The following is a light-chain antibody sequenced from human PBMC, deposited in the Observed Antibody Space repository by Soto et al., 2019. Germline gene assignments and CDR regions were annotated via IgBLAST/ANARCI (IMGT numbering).Light chain of an antibody. Sequence: ETVMTQSPATLSVSPGERATLSCRASQSIGSNLAWYQQKPGQSPRLLISGASTRATGIPDRFSGSGSGTEFTLTISSLQSEVLAVYYCQQYNNWPPITFGQGTRLEIK. CDR2: GAS. J-gene: IGKJ5*01. CDR3: QQYNNWPPIT. CDR1: QSIGSN. V-gene: IGKV3-15*01.